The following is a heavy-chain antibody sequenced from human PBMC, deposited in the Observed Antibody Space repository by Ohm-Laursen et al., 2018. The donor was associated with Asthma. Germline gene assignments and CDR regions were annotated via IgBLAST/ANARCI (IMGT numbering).Heavy chain of an antibody. D-gene: IGHD3-10*01. CDR2: INHSGST. Sequence: GTLSLTCTVSGGSFSGYYWSWIRQPPGKGLEWIGEINHSGSTNYNPSLKSRVTISVDTSKNQFSLKLSSVTAADTAVYYCARSWFGELSHFDYWGQGTLVTVSS. V-gene: IGHV4-34*01. J-gene: IGHJ4*02. CDR3: ARSWFGELSHFDY. CDR1: GGSFSGYY.